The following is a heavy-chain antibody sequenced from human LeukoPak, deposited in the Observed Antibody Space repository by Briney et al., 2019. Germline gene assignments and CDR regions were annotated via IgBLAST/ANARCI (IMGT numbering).Heavy chain of an antibody. D-gene: IGHD6-19*01. CDR2: INHSGST. J-gene: IGHJ4*02. CDR3: ARRYSSGWPFDY. Sequence: SETLSLTCAVYGGSFSGYYWSWIRQPPGKGLEWIGEINHSGSTNYNPSLKSRVTISVDTSKNQFSLKLSSVTAADTAVYYCARRYSSGWPFDYWGQGTLVTVSS. V-gene: IGHV4-34*01. CDR1: GGSFSGYY.